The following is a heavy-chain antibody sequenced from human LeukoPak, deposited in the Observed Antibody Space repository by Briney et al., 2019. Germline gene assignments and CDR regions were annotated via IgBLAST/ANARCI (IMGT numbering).Heavy chain of an antibody. CDR2: IYYGGST. J-gene: IGHJ4*02. CDR3: ARGSDGSRSYWQYYFDY. V-gene: IGHV4-31*03. CDR1: GGSISSGGYY. D-gene: IGHD3-10*01. Sequence: SETLSLTCTVSGGSISSGGYYWSWIRQHPGKGLEWIGYIYYGGSTYYNPSLKSRLTISVDTSKNHFSLKLSSVTAADTAVYYCARGSDGSRSYWQYYFDYWAREPWSPSPQ.